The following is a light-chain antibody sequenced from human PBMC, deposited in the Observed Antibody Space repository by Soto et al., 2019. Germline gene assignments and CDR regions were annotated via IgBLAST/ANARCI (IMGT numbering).Light chain of an antibody. Sequence: DVLVTQSPSSLAAPVGDRVTITCRASQIIVTDLSWYQQRPGKAPTLLICGASPLQRGVPSRFSGSGSGTDFTLTINSLQPEDSATYYCQQTYSTPITFGRGTRLEIK. CDR3: QQTYSTPIT. J-gene: IGKJ5*01. CDR1: QIIVTD. CDR2: GAS. V-gene: IGKV1-39*01.